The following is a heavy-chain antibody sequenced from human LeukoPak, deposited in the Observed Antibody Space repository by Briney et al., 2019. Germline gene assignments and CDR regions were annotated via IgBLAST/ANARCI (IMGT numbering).Heavy chain of an antibody. CDR3: ARENLAPGQRWGSYYYYMDV. D-gene: IGHD3-16*01. CDR2: IYTSGST. CDR1: GGSISSYY. V-gene: IGHV4-4*07. J-gene: IGHJ6*03. Sequence: SETLSLTCTVSGGSISSYYWSWIRQPAGKGLEWIGRIYTSGSTNYNPSLKSRVTMSVDTSKNQFSLKLSSVTAADTAVYYCARENLAPGQRWGSYYYYMDVWGKGTTVTVSS.